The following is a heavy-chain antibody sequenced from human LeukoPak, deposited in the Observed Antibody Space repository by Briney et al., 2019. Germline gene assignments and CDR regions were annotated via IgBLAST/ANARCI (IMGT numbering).Heavy chain of an antibody. D-gene: IGHD6-6*01. Sequence: GASVKVSCKASGYTFTSYGISWVRQAPGQGLEWMGWISAYNGNTNYAQKLQGRVTMTTDTSTSTAYMELRSLRSDDTAVYYCARDGGAARQHYYYGMDVWGQGTTVTVSS. CDR2: ISAYNGNT. CDR1: GYTFTSYG. J-gene: IGHJ6*02. CDR3: ARDGGAARQHYYYGMDV. V-gene: IGHV1-18*01.